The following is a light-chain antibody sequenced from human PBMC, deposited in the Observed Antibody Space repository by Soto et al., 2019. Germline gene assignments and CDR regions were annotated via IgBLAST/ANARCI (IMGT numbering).Light chain of an antibody. Sequence: QSVLTQPPSVSGAPGQRVTISCTGNSSNIGAGYDVHWYQQLPGAAPKLLIYGNSNRPSGVPDRFSGSKSGTSASLAITGLQAEDEADYYCQSYDSSIYVFGTGTKVTVL. V-gene: IGLV1-40*01. CDR2: GNS. CDR3: QSYDSSIYV. J-gene: IGLJ1*01. CDR1: SSNIGAGYD.